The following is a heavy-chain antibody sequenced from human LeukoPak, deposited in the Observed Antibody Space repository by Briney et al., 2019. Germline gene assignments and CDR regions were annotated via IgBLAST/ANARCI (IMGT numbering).Heavy chain of an antibody. CDR3: ARDFRFNIDY. CDR2: ISSSSSYI. Sequence: GGSLRLSCAASGFTFSSYIMNWVRQAPGKGLEWVSSISSSSSYIYYADSVKGRFTISRDNAKNSLYLQMNSLRAEDTAVYYCARDFRFNIDYWGQGTLVTVSS. J-gene: IGHJ4*02. D-gene: IGHD2/OR15-2a*01. V-gene: IGHV3-21*01. CDR1: GFTFSSYI.